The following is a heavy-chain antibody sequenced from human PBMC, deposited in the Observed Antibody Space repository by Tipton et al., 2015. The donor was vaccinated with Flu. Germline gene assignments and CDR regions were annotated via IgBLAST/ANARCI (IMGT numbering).Heavy chain of an antibody. V-gene: IGHV4-34*01. CDR2: INPSGST. J-gene: IGHJ3*02. CDR3: AAHCSGGSCSHAFDI. D-gene: IGHD2-15*01. Sequence: TLSLTCAVYGVSFSIHYWSWIRQPPGKGLEWIGEINPSGSTNYNPSLKSRVTISGDTSKNQVSLKLSSVTAADTAVYYCAAHCSGGSCSHAFDIWGQGTMVTVSS. CDR1: GVSFSIHY.